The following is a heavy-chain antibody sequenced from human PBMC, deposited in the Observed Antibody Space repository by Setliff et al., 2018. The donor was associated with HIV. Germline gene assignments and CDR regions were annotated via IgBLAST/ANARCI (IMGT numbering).Heavy chain of an antibody. V-gene: IGHV4-39*07. CDR1: GGSISSSSYY. CDR3: ARGLYYDSKSLDY. CDR2: MYYGGST. D-gene: IGHD3-22*01. Sequence: LSLTCTVSGGSISSSSYYWGWIRQSPGKGLEWIGSMYYGGSTFCNPSLKSRVTISEDTSKNQVSLKLSSMTAADTAIYYCARGLYYDSKSLDYWGQGTLVTVSS. J-gene: IGHJ4*02.